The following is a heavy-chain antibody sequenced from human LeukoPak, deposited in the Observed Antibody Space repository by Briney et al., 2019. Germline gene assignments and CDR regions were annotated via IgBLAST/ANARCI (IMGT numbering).Heavy chain of an antibody. V-gene: IGHV4-39*01. D-gene: IGHD5-18*01. CDR3: AKLRGYSYGWYFDL. J-gene: IGHJ2*01. Sequence: SETLSLTCTVSGGSISSSSYYWGWIRQPPGKGLEWIGSIYYSGSTYYNPSLKSRVTISVDTSKNQFSLKLSSVTAADTAVYYCAKLRGYSYGWYFDLWGRGTLVTVSS. CDR2: IYYSGST. CDR1: GGSISSSSYY.